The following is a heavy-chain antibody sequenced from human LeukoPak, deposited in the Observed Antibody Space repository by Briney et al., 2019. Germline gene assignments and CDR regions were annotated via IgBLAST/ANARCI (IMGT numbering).Heavy chain of an antibody. J-gene: IGHJ4*02. D-gene: IGHD6-19*01. V-gene: IGHV3-30*18. Sequence: GGSLRLSCAASGFTFSSYGMHWVRQAPGKGLEWVAVISYDGSNKYYADSVKGRFTISRDNSKNTLYLQMNSLRAEDTAVYYSAKEGSGLRRVDYWGQGTLVTVSS. CDR2: ISYDGSNK. CDR1: GFTFSSYG. CDR3: AKEGSGLRRVDY.